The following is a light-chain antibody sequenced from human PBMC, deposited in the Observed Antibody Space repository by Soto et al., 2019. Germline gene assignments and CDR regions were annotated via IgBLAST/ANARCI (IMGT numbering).Light chain of an antibody. CDR2: DIF. V-gene: IGKV3D-15*01. CDR1: QSAGSD. Sequence: EIVMTQSPATLSVSPWERATLSCRASQSAGSDLAWYQQKPGQAPRLVIYDIFTRATGVPTRFRGSGCGTEFTLSLCSLQSADFVVFYCQRWTSWHLTFGGGTKVEIK. CDR3: QRWTSWHLT. J-gene: IGKJ4*01.